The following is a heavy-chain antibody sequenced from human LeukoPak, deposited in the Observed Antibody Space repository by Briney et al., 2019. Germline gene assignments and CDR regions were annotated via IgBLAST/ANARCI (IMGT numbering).Heavy chain of an antibody. CDR1: GFTVSSNY. V-gene: IGHV3-23*01. CDR2: ISGSGGST. CDR3: AKAESGPYDY. D-gene: IGHD5-12*01. J-gene: IGHJ4*02. Sequence: GGSLRLSCAASGFTVSSNYMSWVRQAPGKGLEWVSAISGSGGSTYYADSVKGRFTISRDNSKNTLYLQMNSLRAEDTAVYYCAKAESGPYDYWGQGTLVTVSS.